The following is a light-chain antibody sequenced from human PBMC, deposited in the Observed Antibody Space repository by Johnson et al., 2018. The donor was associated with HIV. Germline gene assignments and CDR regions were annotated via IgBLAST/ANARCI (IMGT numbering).Light chain of an antibody. J-gene: IGLJ1*01. CDR1: SSNIGNNY. Sequence: QSVLTQPPSVSAAPGQKVTISCSGSSSNIGNNYVSWYQQLPGTAPKLLIYDNNKRPSGIPDRFSGSKSGTSATLGITGLQTGDEADYYCGPWASSLSGGGFGTVTKVTVL. V-gene: IGLV1-51*01. CDR2: DNN. CDR3: GPWASSLSGGG.